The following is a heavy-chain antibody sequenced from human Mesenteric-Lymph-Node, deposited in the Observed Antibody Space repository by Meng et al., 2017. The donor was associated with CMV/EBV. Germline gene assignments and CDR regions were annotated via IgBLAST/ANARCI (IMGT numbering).Heavy chain of an antibody. CDR2: IYPRDSDT. D-gene: IGHD1-26*01. J-gene: IGHJ4*02. Sequence: GESLKISCKGSGYSFTSSWVGWVRQMPGKGLEWMGIIYPRDSDTRYSPSFQGQVTISVDKSISTAYVLWSSLKASDTAIYFCARLTGNYLASDYWGQGTLVTVSS. CDR3: ARLTGNYLASDY. V-gene: IGHV5-51*01. CDR1: GYSFTSSW.